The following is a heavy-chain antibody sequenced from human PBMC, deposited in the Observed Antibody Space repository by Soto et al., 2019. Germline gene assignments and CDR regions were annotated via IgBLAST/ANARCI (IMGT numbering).Heavy chain of an antibody. CDR3: ARSLPGTYGAFDL. Sequence: LRLSCAAYEFTFRRYCMHWIRQSPGTGLVWVSRISGDGSSTTYADSVRGRFTISRDNAKNTVYLQMESLRAEDTDVYYCARSLPGTYGAFDLWGQGTMVTVSS. J-gene: IGHJ3*01. V-gene: IGHV3-74*01. CDR1: EFTFRRYC. D-gene: IGHD1-7*01. CDR2: ISGDGSST.